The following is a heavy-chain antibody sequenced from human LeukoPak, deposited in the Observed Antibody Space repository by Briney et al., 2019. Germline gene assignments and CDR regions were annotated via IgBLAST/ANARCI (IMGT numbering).Heavy chain of an antibody. J-gene: IGHJ4*02. D-gene: IGHD6-13*01. Sequence: GGSLRLSCAASGFTFSSYAMSWVRQAPGKGLEWVSAISGSGGSTYYADSVKGRFTISRDNSKNTLYLQMNSLRAEDTAVYYCAKRGSSWLARHFDYWAREPWSPSPQ. CDR1: GFTFSSYA. CDR2: ISGSGGST. V-gene: IGHV3-23*01. CDR3: AKRGSSWLARHFDY.